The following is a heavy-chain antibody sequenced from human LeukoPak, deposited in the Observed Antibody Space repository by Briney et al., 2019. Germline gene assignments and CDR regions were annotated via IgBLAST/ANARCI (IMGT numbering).Heavy chain of an antibody. V-gene: IGHV1-69*04. D-gene: IGHD6-19*01. CDR2: IIPILGIA. CDR3: ARDLGPGYSSGIGLY. Sequence: SVKVSCKASGGTFSSYAISWVRQAPGQGLEWMGRIIPILGIADYAQKFQGRVTITADKSTGTAYMELSSLRSEDTAVYYCARDLGPGYSSGIGLYWGQGTLVTVSS. J-gene: IGHJ4*02. CDR1: GGTFSSYA.